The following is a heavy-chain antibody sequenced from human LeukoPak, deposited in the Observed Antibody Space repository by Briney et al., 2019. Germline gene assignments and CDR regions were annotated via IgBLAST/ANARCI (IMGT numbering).Heavy chain of an antibody. V-gene: IGHV1-2*02. CDR2: INPNSGGT. CDR3: ARGSGSRESIFDY. CDR1: GYTFTGYY. J-gene: IGHJ4*02. D-gene: IGHD1-26*01. Sequence: ASVKVSCKASGYTFTGYYMHWVRQAPGQGLEWMGWINPNSGGTNYAQKFQGRVTMTRDTSISTAYMELSRLRSDDTAVYYCARGSGSRESIFDYWGQGTLVTVSS.